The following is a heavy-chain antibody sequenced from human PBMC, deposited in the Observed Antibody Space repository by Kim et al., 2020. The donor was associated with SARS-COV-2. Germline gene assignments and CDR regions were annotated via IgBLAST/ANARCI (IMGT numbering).Heavy chain of an antibody. D-gene: IGHD3-22*01. CDR1: GGSISSSSYY. CDR2: IYYSGST. Sequence: SETLSLTCTVSGGSISSSSYYWGWIRQPPGKGLEWIGSIYYSGSTYYNPSLKSRVTISVDTSKNQFSLKLSSVTAADTAVYYCARGTQRITMIVVVITPFGNWGQGTLVTVSS. V-gene: IGHV4-39*07. CDR3: ARGTQRITMIVVVITPFGN. J-gene: IGHJ4*02.